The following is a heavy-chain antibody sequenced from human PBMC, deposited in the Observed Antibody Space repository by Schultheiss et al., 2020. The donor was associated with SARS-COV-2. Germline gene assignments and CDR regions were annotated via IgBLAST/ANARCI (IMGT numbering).Heavy chain of an antibody. CDR2: ISSNGGST. CDR1: GFTFSSYA. V-gene: IGHV3-64*04. CDR3: ARELMVRGVITP. D-gene: IGHD3-10*01. J-gene: IGHJ5*02. Sequence: GGSLRLSCSASGFTFSSYAMHWVRQAPGKGLEYVSAISSNGGSTYYADSVKGRFTISRDNSKNTLYLQMNSLRAEDTAVYYCARELMVRGVITPWGQGTLVTVSS.